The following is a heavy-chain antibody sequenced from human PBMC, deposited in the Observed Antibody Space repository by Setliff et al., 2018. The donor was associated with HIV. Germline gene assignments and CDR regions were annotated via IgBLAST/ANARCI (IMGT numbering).Heavy chain of an antibody. V-gene: IGHV3-21*01. Sequence: GESLKISCAASGFTFSSYNMNWVRQAPGKGLEWVSSISSSSSYKSYADSLKGRFTISRDNAKNSLNLQMNSLRAEDTAVYYCARTPVWGSYRPRYNYMDVWGKGTTVTVSS. CDR3: ARTPVWGSYRPRYNYMDV. J-gene: IGHJ6*03. CDR2: ISSSSSYK. D-gene: IGHD3-16*01. CDR1: GFTFSSYN.